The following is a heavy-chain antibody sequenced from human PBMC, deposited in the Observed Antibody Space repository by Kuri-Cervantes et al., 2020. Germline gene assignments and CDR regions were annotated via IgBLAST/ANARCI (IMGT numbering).Heavy chain of an antibody. Sequence: ASVKVSCKASGYTFTGYYMHWVRQAPGQGLEWMGWINPNSGGTNYAQKFQGRVTMTRDTSISTAYMELSRLRSDDTAVYYCARKAVAGLGANWFGPWGQGTLVTVSS. V-gene: IGHV1-2*02. D-gene: IGHD6-19*01. CDR1: GYTFTGYY. CDR2: INPNSGGT. J-gene: IGHJ5*02. CDR3: ARKAVAGLGANWFGP.